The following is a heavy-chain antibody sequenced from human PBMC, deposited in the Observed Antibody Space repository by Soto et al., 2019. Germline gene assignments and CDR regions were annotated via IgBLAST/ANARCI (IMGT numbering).Heavy chain of an antibody. CDR2: ISYDGSNK. Sequence: GGSLRLSCAASGFTFSSYGMHWVRQAPGKGLEWVAVISYDGSNKYYADSVKGRFTISRDNSKNTLYLQMNSLRAEDTAVYYCAKENVAARHLDYWGQGTLVTVSS. V-gene: IGHV3-30*18. CDR3: AKENVAARHLDY. D-gene: IGHD6-6*01. CDR1: GFTFSSYG. J-gene: IGHJ4*02.